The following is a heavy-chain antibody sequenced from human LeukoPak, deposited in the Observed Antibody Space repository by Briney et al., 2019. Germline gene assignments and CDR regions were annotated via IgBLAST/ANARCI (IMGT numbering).Heavy chain of an antibody. CDR1: GGTFSSYA. V-gene: IGHV1-69*04. J-gene: IGHJ6*02. D-gene: IGHD2-15*01. Sequence: SVKVSCKASGGTFSSYAISWVRQAPGQGLEWMGRIIPIFGIANYAQKFQGRVTITADKSTSTAYMELSSLRSEDTAVYYCAREYVAAYYYYGMDVWGQGTTVTVSS. CDR2: IIPIFGIA. CDR3: AREYVAAYYYYGMDV.